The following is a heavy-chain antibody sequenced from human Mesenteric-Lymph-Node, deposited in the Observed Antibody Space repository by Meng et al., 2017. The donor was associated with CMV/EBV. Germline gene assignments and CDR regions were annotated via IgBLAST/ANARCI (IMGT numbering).Heavy chain of an antibody. CDR1: GYTFINYG. CDR2: ISIHSGNT. V-gene: IGHV1-18*01. D-gene: IGHD1-26*01. Sequence: VSCKASGYTFINYGSSWVRQAPGQGLEWMGWISIHSGNTKYTQNLQDRVTMTTDTSTSTAYMELRSLRSDDTAVYYCARYSGTYSFDYWGQGTLVTVS. J-gene: IGHJ4*02. CDR3: ARYSGTYSFDY.